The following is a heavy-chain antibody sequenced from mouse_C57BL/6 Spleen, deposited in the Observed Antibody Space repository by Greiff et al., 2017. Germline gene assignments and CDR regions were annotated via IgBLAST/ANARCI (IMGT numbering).Heavy chain of an antibody. CDR1: GYAFTNYL. CDR2: SNPGSGGT. Sequence: QVQLQQSGAELVRPGTSVKVSCTASGYAFTNYLIEWVKQRPGQGLEWIGVSNPGSGGTNDNEKFKGKATLTADKSSSTAYMQISSLTTEDSAVCFCSREEGCDVRDYWGQGTTLTVSS. V-gene: IGHV1-54*01. J-gene: IGHJ2*01. D-gene: IGHD3-3*01. CDR3: SREEGCDVRDY.